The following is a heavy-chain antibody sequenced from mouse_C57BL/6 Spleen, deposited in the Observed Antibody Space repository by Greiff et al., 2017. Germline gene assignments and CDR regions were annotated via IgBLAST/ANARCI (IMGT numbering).Heavy chain of an antibody. CDR1: GFSLTSYG. J-gene: IGHJ4*01. D-gene: IGHD2-1*01. CDR2: IWRGGST. V-gene: IGHV2-5*01. CDR3: AQGIYYGNYEGAMDY. Sequence: VQLQQSGPGLVRPSQSLSITCTVSGFSLTSYGVHWVRQSPGKGLEWLGVIWRGGSTDYTAAFMSRLSITKYNAENQVFFKMNSPQADDSAISYCAQGIYYGNYEGAMDYWGQGTSVTVSS.